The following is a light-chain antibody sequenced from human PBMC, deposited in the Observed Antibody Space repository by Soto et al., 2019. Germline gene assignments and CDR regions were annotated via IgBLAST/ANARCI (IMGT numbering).Light chain of an antibody. CDR2: GAS. CDR3: HQYGSAPAWT. V-gene: IGKV3-20*01. J-gene: IGKJ1*01. CDR1: QSISSSY. Sequence: EIVLTQSPGTLSLFPGERATLSCRASQSISSSYLAWYQQKPGQAPRLLIYGASSRATGIPDRFSGAGSATDFTLTISRLEPEDFAVYYCHQYGSAPAWTFGQGTKVETK.